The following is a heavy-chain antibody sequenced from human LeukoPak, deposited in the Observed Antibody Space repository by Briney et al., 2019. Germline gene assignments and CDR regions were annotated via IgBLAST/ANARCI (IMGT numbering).Heavy chain of an antibody. J-gene: IGHJ4*02. CDR1: GLTFTDHW. CDR2: IKNVGSVT. CDR3: ATGHSYGYDY. Sequence: PGGSLRLSCAASGLTFTDHWMHWVRQAPGKGLEWVSLIKNVGSVTRYADSVKGRFTISRDDAKNTLDLQMNSLKVDDTAVYYCATGHSYGYDYWGQGTLVTVSS. V-gene: IGHV3-74*01. D-gene: IGHD5-18*01.